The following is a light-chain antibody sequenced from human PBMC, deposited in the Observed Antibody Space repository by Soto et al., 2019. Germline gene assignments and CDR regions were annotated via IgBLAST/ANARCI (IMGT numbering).Light chain of an antibody. CDR1: SSDVGGYNY. J-gene: IGLJ1*01. Sequence: QSALTQPRSVYGSPGQSVTISCTGTSSDVGGYNYVSWYQQHPGKAPKLMIYDVSKRPSGVPDRFSGSKSGNTASLTISGLQAEDEADYYCCSYAGSYIDVFGTGTKVTVL. CDR3: CSYAGSYIDV. CDR2: DVS. V-gene: IGLV2-11*01.